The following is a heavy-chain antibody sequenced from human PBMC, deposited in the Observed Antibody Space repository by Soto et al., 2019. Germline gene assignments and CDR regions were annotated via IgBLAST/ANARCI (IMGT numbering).Heavy chain of an antibody. CDR2: FDPEDGET. J-gene: IGHJ4*02. CDR1: LAELS. Sequence: LAELSQHWVRQAPGKGLEWMGGFDPEDGETIYAQKFQGRVTMTEDTSTDTAYMELSSLRSEDTAVYYCATGYSSGWYEALGYWGQGTLVTVSS. V-gene: IGHV1-24*01. D-gene: IGHD6-19*01. CDR3: ATGYSSGWYEALGY.